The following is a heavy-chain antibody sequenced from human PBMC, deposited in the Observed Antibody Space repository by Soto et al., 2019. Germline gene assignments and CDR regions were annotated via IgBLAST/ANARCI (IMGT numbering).Heavy chain of an antibody. J-gene: IGHJ6*02. CDR3: AREDIVVVPAAIRYYYYVMDG. D-gene: IGHD2-2*02. CDR2: IDPSDSYT. Sequence: PGESQRFSCKGYGERFVSYWSRWVRPLHGKGLEWMGRIDPSDSYTNYSPSFQGHVTISADKSISTAYLQWSSLKASDTAMYYCAREDIVVVPAAIRYYYYVMDGWGQGTTVTV. V-gene: IGHV5-10-1*01. CDR1: GERFVSYW.